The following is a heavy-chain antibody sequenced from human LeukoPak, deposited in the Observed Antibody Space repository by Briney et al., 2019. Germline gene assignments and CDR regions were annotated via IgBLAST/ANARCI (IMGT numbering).Heavy chain of an antibody. CDR2: ISDDNGKT. D-gene: IGHD1-26*01. CDR3: ARDSGSNFFPP. J-gene: IGHJ5*02. CDR1: GYTFNTSG. Sequence: ASVKVSCKASGYTFNTSGIIWVRQAPGQGLEWMGWISDDNGKTNYAQKFQGRVTMTTDTSTSTAYMELRSLRFDDTAVYYCARDSGSNFFPPWGQGTLVTVSS. V-gene: IGHV1-18*01.